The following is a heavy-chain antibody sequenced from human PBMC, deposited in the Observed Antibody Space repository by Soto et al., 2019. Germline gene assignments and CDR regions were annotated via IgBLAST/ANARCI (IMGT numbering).Heavy chain of an antibody. CDR1: TFSMYS. D-gene: IGHD1-26*01. Sequence: EVQVVESGGGLVKPGGSLRLSCTFTFSMYSMNWVRQAPGKGLEWVASISSGSAYIKYAESVKGRFTISSVNAKNSLHLQMNSLRAEDTAIYHCARDQGGSYDSWFDPWGQGTLVTVSS. CDR2: ISSGSAYI. J-gene: IGHJ5*02. CDR3: ARDQGGSYDSWFDP. V-gene: IGHV3-21*06.